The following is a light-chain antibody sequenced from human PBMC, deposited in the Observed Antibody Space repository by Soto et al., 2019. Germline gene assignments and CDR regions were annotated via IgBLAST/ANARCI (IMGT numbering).Light chain of an antibody. V-gene: IGLV2-14*03. CDR2: DVN. CDR1: SSDVGGYNF. J-gene: IGLJ1*01. Sequence: QSALTQPASVSGSPGQSIAVSCTGTSSDVGGYNFVSWYQHHPGKAPKLIIYDVNNRPSGVSDHFSGSKSGNTASLTISGLQAEDEADYYCTSYTSSFTYVFGAGTKLTVL. CDR3: TSYTSSFTYV.